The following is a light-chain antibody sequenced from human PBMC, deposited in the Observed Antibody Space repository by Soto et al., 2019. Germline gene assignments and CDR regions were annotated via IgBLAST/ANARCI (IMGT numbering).Light chain of an antibody. CDR3: QQRSNWPLT. J-gene: IGKJ4*01. CDR1: QRVSSY. CDR2: DAS. V-gene: IGKV3-11*01. Sequence: EIVLTQYPATLSLSPGERATLSCRASQRVSSYLAWYQQKPGQAPRLLIYDASNRATGIPARFSGSGSVTDFTSTISSLEPEDFAVYYCQQRSNWPLTFGGGTKVEIK.